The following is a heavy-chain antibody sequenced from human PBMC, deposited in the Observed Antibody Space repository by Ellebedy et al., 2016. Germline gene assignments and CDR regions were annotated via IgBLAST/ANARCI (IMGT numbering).Heavy chain of an antibody. Sequence: GESLKISCAASGFTFSIYAMHWVRQAPGKGLEWVAVISHDGSNKYYVDSVKGRFSISRDNSKNTLYLQLNSLRPEDTAVYHCARVGYCSGGSCSFGYYGMDVWGQGTTVTVSS. D-gene: IGHD2-15*01. CDR3: ARVGYCSGGSCSFGYYGMDV. CDR1: GFTFSIYA. J-gene: IGHJ6*02. V-gene: IGHV3-30-3*01. CDR2: ISHDGSNK.